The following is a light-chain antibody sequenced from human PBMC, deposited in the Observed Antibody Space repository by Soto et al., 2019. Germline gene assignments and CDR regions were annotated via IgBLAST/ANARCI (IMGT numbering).Light chain of an antibody. CDR2: DVN. J-gene: IGLJ2*01. V-gene: IGLV2-14*03. CDR3: TSWTTSTTMI. CDR1: SSDIGAYNF. Sequence: QSALTQPASVSGSPGQSITISCTGTSSDIGAYNFVSWYQQHPGKAPKLMLYDVNIRPSGVSNRFSDSKSGNTASLTISGLQAEDEADYYYTSWTTSTTMIFGGGTKLTVL.